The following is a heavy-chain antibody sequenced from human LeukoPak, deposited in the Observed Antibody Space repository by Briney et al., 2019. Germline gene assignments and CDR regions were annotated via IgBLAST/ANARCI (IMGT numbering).Heavy chain of an antibody. CDR3: ARGKMVRSALTFVRWFHP. CDR2: IYYIGST. J-gene: IGHJ5*02. V-gene: IGHV4-39*01. D-gene: IGHD3-10*01. CDR1: GDSISSSSYY. Sequence: SETLSLTCTVSGDSISSSSYYWGWIRQPPGKGLEWIGSIYYIGSTYYNPSLRSRLTISVDTSRNQFSLTLRSVTAADTALYYCARGKMVRSALTFVRWFHPWGQGALVPVSS.